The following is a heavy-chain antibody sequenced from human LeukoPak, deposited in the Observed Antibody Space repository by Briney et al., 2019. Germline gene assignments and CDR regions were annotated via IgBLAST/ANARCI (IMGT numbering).Heavy chain of an antibody. CDR1: GYTFTSYG. CDR2: MSAYNGNT. J-gene: IGHJ3*02. CDR3: ARVYYDFWSGYAYDTFDI. Sequence: GASVKVSCKASGYTFTSYGISWVRQTPGQGLEWMGWMSAYNGNTNYAQKLQGRVTMTTDTSTSTAYMELRSLRSDDTAVCYCARVYYDFWSGYAYDTFDIWGQGTMVTLSS. V-gene: IGHV1-18*01. D-gene: IGHD3-3*01.